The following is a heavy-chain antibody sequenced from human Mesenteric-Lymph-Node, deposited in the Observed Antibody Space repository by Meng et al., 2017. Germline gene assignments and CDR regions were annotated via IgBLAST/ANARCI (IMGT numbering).Heavy chain of an antibody. CDR1: GGSPSSRNW. J-gene: IGHJ4*02. D-gene: IGHD2-21*02. CDR2: IYHSGST. V-gene: IGHV4-4*02. Sequence: VQLQEAGPGLVKPSGTRSLTCAVSGGSPSSRNWWSWVRQPPGKGLEWIGEIYHSGSTNYNPSLKSRVTISVDESKNQLSLRLSSVTAADTAVYYCARVGAYCGGDCYHPRWGQGTLVTVSS. CDR3: ARVGAYCGGDCYHPR.